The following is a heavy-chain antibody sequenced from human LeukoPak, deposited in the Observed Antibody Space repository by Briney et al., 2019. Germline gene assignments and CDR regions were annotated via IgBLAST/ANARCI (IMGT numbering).Heavy chain of an antibody. CDR3: ARDRGSSSPRNFDY. V-gene: IGHV3-33*01. CDR1: GFTFSIYG. J-gene: IGHJ4*02. CDR2: IWYDGSNK. Sequence: GRSLRLSCAASGFTFSIYGMRWVRQAPGKGLEWVAVIWYDGSNKYYADSVKGRFTISRDNSKNTLYLQMNSLRAEDTAVYYCARDRGSSSPRNFDYWGQGTLVTVSS. D-gene: IGHD6-13*01.